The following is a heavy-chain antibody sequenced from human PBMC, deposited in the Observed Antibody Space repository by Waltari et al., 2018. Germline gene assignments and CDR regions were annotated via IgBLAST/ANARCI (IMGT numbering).Heavy chain of an antibody. J-gene: IGHJ6*03. D-gene: IGHD2-15*01. CDR1: GYSISSGYY. CDR2: LHHSGST. CDR3: ARAVRCSGGSCESHYMDV. V-gene: IGHV4-38-2*01. Sequence: QVQLQESGPGLVKPSATLSLTCAVSGYSISSGYYWVWIRQPPGQGLEWIGSLHHSGSTDYNPSLRSRVTISVDTSKNQFSLKLSSVTAADTAVHYCARAVRCSGGSCESHYMDVWGKGTTVTVSS.